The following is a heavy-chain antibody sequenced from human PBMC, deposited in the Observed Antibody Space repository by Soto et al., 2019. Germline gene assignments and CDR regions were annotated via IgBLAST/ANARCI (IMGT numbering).Heavy chain of an antibody. J-gene: IGHJ4*02. D-gene: IGHD1-26*01. CDR3: ARLLSGSYLFDY. V-gene: IGHV4-39*01. CDR2: IYYSGST. CDR1: GGSISSSSYY. Sequence: PSETLSLTCTVSGGSISSSSYYWGWIRQPPGKGLEWIGSIYYSGSTYYNPSLKSRVTISVDTSKNQFSLKLSSVTAADTAVYYCARLLSGSYLFDYWGQGTLVTVSS.